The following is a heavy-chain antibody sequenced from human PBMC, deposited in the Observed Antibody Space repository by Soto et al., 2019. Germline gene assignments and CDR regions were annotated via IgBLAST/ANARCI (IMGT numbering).Heavy chain of an antibody. V-gene: IGHV4-39*02. Sequence: SETLSLTCTVSGGSMNSGSYFWGWIRQPPGKGLEWIGSMNCSGGTYYKSSLNGRVTISLDTSHNHFSLSLHSMTAADTAVYFCSSILVGVDTHSDFDVWGQGILVTVSS. D-gene: IGHD2-2*01. CDR1: GGSMNSGSYF. CDR2: MNCSGGT. CDR3: SSILVGVDTHSDFDV. J-gene: IGHJ4*02.